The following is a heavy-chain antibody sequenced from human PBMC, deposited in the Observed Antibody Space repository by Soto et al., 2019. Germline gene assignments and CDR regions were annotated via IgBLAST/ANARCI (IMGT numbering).Heavy chain of an antibody. J-gene: IGHJ6*02. CDR3: ATAVAGWTLYYGMDV. Sequence: QVQLVQSGAEVKKPGASVKVSCKASGYTFTSYDINWVRQATGQGLEWMGWMNPNSGNTGYAQKFQGRVTMTRNTTTXTAYMELSSRRSEDTAVYYCATAVAGWTLYYGMDVWGQGTTVTVSS. CDR2: MNPNSGNT. CDR1: GYTFTSYD. V-gene: IGHV1-8*01. D-gene: IGHD6-19*01.